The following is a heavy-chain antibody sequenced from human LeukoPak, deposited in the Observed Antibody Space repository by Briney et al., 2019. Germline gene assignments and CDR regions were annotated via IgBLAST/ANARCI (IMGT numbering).Heavy chain of an antibody. Sequence: ASVKVSCKASGYTFTSYYMHWVRQAPGQGLEWMGIINPSGGSTSYAQKFQGRVTMTRDTSTSTVYMELSSLRSEDTAVYYCASYSSAGEPYYYYYMDVWGKGTTVTISS. J-gene: IGHJ6*03. D-gene: IGHD6-13*01. CDR2: INPSGGST. CDR3: ASYSSAGEPYYYYYMDV. V-gene: IGHV1-46*01. CDR1: GYTFTSYY.